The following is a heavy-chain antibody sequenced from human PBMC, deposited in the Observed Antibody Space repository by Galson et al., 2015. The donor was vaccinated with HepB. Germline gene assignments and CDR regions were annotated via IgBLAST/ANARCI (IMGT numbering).Heavy chain of an antibody. CDR2: INTNTGNP. CDR1: GNSFNSFA. Sequence: SVKVSCKASGNSFNSFAMNWVRQAPGQGLEWMGWINTNTGNPTYAQGFTGRFVFSLDTSVKTAYLQINSLKVDETAVYFCVNPSRWQGTMIFPMDVWAQGPRSPSH. CDR3: VNPSRWQGTMIFPMDV. V-gene: IGHV7-4-1*02. J-gene: IGHJ6*02. D-gene: IGHD3/OR15-3a*01.